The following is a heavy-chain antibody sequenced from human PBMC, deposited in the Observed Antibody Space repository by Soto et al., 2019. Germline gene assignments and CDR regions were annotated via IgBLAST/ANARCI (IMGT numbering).Heavy chain of an antibody. CDR3: ATGLNSGYDIMDV. CDR1: GFTISDAW. J-gene: IGHJ6*02. Sequence: EVQLVESGGDLVKPGGSLRLSCAASGFTISDAWMNWVRQAPGKGLEWVGRIKTRTEGGTTDYTAPVKGRFTISRDDSKNTLYLQMNSLKTEDTAMYYCATGLNSGYDIMDVWGQGTTVTVSS. D-gene: IGHD5-12*01. V-gene: IGHV3-15*07. CDR2: IKTRTEGGTT.